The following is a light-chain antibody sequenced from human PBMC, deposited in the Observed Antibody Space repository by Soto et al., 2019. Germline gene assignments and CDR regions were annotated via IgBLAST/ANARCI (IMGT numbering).Light chain of an antibody. V-gene: IGLV4-60*03. CDR1: SGHSSYI. CDR3: ETWDSNTWV. J-gene: IGLJ3*02. CDR2: LEGSGSY. Sequence: QSVLTQSSSASASLGSSVKLTCTLSSGHSSYIIAWHQQQPGKAPRYLMKLEGSGSYNKGSGVPDRFSGSSSGADRYLTISIRQSEDEADYYCETWDSNTWVFGGGTKLTVL.